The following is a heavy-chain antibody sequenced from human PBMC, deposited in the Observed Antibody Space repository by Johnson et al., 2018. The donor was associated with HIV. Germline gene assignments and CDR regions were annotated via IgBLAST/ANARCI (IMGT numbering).Heavy chain of an antibody. CDR2: ISWNSGSI. CDR1: GFTFDDYA. CDR3: ANEAVDSGAFDI. Sequence: VQLVESGGGLVQPGRSLRLSCAASGFTFDDYAMHWVRQAPGKGLEWVSGISWNSGSIGYADSVKGRFTISRDNAKNSLYLQMNSLRAEDTALYYCANEAVDSGAFDIWGQGTMVTVSS. D-gene: IGHD6-19*01. J-gene: IGHJ3*02. V-gene: IGHV3-9*01.